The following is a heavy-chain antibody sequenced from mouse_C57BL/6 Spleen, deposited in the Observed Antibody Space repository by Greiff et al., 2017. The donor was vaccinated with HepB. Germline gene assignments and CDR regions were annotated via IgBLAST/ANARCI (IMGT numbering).Heavy chain of an antibody. CDR2: IDPETGGT. J-gene: IGHJ2*01. CDR1: GYTFTDYE. D-gene: IGHD3-1*01. V-gene: IGHV1-15*01. CDR3: TREPHSSRGVGFDY. Sequence: QVQLQQPGAELVRPGASVTLSCKASGYTFTDYEMHWVKQTPVHGLEWIGAIDPETGGTAYNQKFKGKAILTADKSSSTAYMMLRSLTSEDSAVYYCTREPHSSRGVGFDYWGQGTTLTVSS.